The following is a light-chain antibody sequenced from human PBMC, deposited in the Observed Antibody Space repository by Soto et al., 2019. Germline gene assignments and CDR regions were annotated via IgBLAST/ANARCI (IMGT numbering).Light chain of an antibody. J-gene: IGKJ1*01. Sequence: ELTQSPATLSLSPGERVTLSCRASQTVRSSFVAWYQQKPGQAPRLLIYGASTRATGIPDRFSGSGSGTDFPLTISSLQPEDLAVYYCQHYGRSSWTFGQGTKVAIK. CDR3: QHYGRSSWT. CDR2: GAS. V-gene: IGKV3-20*01. CDR1: QTVRSSF.